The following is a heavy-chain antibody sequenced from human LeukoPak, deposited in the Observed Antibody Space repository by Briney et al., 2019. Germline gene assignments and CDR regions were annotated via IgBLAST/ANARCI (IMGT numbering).Heavy chain of an antibody. D-gene: IGHD3-22*01. V-gene: IGHV4-34*01. CDR2: INHSGST. Sequence: PSETLSLTCAVYGGSFSGYYWSWIRQPPGKGLEWIGEINHSGSTNYSPSLKSRVTISVDTSKNQFSLKLSSVTAADTAVYYCARGLSHYYDSSGYHYWGQGTLVTVSS. CDR3: ARGLSHYYDSSGYHY. J-gene: IGHJ4*02. CDR1: GGSFSGYY.